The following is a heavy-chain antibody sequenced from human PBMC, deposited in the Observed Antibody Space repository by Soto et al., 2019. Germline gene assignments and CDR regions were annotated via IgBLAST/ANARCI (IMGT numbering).Heavy chain of an antibody. CDR1: GYTFTSYG. CDR2: ISADNGNT. D-gene: IGHD1-26*01. V-gene: IGHV1-18*01. J-gene: IGHJ4*02. CDR3: ARDRGSYALDY. Sequence: QVQLVQSGAEVKKPGASVKVSCKASGYTFTSYGITWVRQAPGQGLEWMGWISADNGNTNYAQKLQGRVTMTTDTSTSTADKELRSLRADDTAVYDCARDRGSYALDYWGQGTLVTVSS.